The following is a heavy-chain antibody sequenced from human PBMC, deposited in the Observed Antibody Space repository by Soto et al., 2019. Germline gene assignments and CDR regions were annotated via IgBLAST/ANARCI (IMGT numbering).Heavy chain of an antibody. J-gene: IGHJ6*02. Sequence: PWGSTRISCAASGFTVYDYAMDWVRQDPGKGLEWVSGISWNSGSIGYADSVKGRFTISRDNAKNSLYLQMNSLRAEDTALYYCAKDIRSGYDYYYYGMDVWGQGTTVTVSS. CDR1: GFTVYDYA. CDR2: ISWNSGSI. CDR3: AKDIRSGYDYYYYGMDV. D-gene: IGHD5-12*01. V-gene: IGHV3-9*01.